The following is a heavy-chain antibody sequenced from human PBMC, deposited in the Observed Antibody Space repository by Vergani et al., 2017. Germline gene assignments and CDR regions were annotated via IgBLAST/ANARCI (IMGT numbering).Heavy chain of an antibody. CDR3: ARAKRGRLAVGATDS. J-gene: IGHJ4*02. D-gene: IGHD6-19*01. CDR1: GYSFNNYA. CDR2: INPTTGNP. Sequence: QEPLVQSGSELKKPGASVKVSCKASGYSFNNYAIHWVRQAPGQGLEWMGWINPTTGNPTYSRAFTGRFVFSLDTSISTAYLQIGSLKAEDTAVDFCARAKRGRLAVGATDSWGQGTLLTVSS. V-gene: IGHV7-4-1*01.